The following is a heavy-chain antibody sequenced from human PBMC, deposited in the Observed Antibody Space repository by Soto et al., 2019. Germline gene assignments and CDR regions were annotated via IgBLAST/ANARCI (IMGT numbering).Heavy chain of an antibody. CDR1: GFTSDDFA. Sequence: GGSLRLSCVASGFTSDDFAMHWVRQVPGKALECVPGINSNGASLGYAEHLKGRLATSRDNAKKSPYLQMNRRTRDDTGLYYCAKTSSGEVMGAPLDYWGQG. CDR2: INSNGASL. J-gene: IGHJ4*02. CDR3: AKTSSGEVMGAPLDY. D-gene: IGHD6-25*01. V-gene: IGHV3-9*02.